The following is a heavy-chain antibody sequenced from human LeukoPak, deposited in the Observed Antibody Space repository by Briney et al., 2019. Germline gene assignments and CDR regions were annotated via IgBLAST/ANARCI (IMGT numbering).Heavy chain of an antibody. CDR3: AREPTVGTPPA. CDR1: GFTFSIYS. Sequence: GGSLRLSCAASGFTFSIYSINWVRQAPGKGLEWVSSISSSSSYIYYADSVKGRFTISRDNAKNSLYLHMNSLRAEDTAVYFCAREPTVGTPPAWGQGTLVTVS. CDR2: ISSSSSYI. D-gene: IGHD4-23*01. V-gene: IGHV3-21*01. J-gene: IGHJ4*02.